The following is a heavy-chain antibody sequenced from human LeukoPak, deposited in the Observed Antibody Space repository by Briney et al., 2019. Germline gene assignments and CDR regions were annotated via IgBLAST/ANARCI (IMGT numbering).Heavy chain of an antibody. V-gene: IGHV3-53*01. Sequence: GGSLRLSRAASGFTVSSKYMTWVRQTPGKGLQWVALIYSSGDSYTADSVKGRFTISRDDSENTLYLQMNSLRVEDTAVYYCARGRRWDLLVSLIDASDIWGQGTMVTVSS. D-gene: IGHD1-26*01. CDR2: IYSSGDS. CDR3: ARGRRWDLLVSLIDASDI. CDR1: GFTVSSKY. J-gene: IGHJ3*02.